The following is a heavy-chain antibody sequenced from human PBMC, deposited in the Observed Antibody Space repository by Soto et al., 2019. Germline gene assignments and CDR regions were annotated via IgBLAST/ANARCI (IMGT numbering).Heavy chain of an antibody. Sequence: SETLSLTCAVSGGSFSTFFWSWIRQPPGKGLEWIGSIYYSGSTYYNPSLKSRATISVDTSKNQFSLKLSSVTAADTAVYYCARTGTPYYYYGMDVWGQGTTVTVSS. CDR3: ARTGTPYYYYGMDV. CDR1: GGSFSTFF. CDR2: IYYSGST. D-gene: IGHD1-1*01. J-gene: IGHJ6*02. V-gene: IGHV4-39*01.